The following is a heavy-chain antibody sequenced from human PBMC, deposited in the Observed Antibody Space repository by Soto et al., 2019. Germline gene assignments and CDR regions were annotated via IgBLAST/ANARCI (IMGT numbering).Heavy chain of an antibody. CDR2: ISGYNGNT. Sequence: ASVKVSCNASGGTFSSYAISWVRQAPGQGLEWMGWISGYNGNTNYAQNFQDRVTITRDTSASAAYMDLRTLRSEDTAVYYCARSIVVVTALDYWGQGTLVTVSS. J-gene: IGHJ4*02. V-gene: IGHV1-18*01. D-gene: IGHD2-21*02. CDR3: ARSIVVVTALDY. CDR1: GGTFSSYA.